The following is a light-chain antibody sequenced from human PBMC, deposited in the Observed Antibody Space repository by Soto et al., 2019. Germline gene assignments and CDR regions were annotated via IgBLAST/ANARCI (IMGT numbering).Light chain of an antibody. CDR1: QSVLYSSNNKNS. CDR3: QQYYSTPQT. CDR2: WAS. V-gene: IGKV4-1*01. Sequence: DIVMTQSPDSLAVSLGARATITCKSSQSVLYSSNNKNSLAWYQQKSGQPPTLLIYWASTRESGVPDRFSGSGSGTEFTLTISRLQADDVAVYYCQQYYSTPQTFGQVTKVEIK. J-gene: IGKJ1*01.